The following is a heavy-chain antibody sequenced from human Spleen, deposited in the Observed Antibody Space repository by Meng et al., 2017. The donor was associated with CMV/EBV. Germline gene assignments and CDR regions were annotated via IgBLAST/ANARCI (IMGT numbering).Heavy chain of an antibody. CDR1: GESISGRTYY. CDR3: ARLIAVAGGPADY. CDR2: IFYSGST. V-gene: IGHV4-39*07. J-gene: IGHJ4*02. Sequence: VSGESISGRTYYWGWIRQPPGKGLEWIATIFYSGSTYYNPTLKRRVTMSVDTSKTQFSLKLSSVTAADTAVYYCARLIAVAGGPADYWGQGTLVTVSS. D-gene: IGHD6-19*01.